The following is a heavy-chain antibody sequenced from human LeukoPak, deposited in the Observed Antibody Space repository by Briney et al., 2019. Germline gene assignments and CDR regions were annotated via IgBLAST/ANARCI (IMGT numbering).Heavy chain of an antibody. J-gene: IGHJ5*02. CDR3: ARWDVALAS. Sequence: ASVKVSCKASGYTFSSYYMHWVRQAPGRGLEWMGIINPSGGSTSYAQKFQGRVTMTRNTSISTAYMELSSLRSEDTAVYYCARWDVALASWGQGTLVTVSS. CDR1: GYTFSSYY. V-gene: IGHV1-46*01. D-gene: IGHD3-3*02. CDR2: INPSGGST.